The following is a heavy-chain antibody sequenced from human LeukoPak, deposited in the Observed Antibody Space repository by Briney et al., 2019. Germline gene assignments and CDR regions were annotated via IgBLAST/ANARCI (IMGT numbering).Heavy chain of an antibody. V-gene: IGHV1-2*02. J-gene: IGHJ5*02. CDR3: ARDRRTYDSSGYYYNWFDP. CDR1: GYTFTGYY. D-gene: IGHD3-22*01. CDR2: INPDSGGT. Sequence: ASVKVSCKASGYTFTGYYIHWVRQAPGQGLEWMGWINPDSGGTNYAQKFQGRVTMTRDTSIRTAYMELSGLRSDDTAVYYCARDRRTYDSSGYYYNWFDPWGQGTLVTVSS.